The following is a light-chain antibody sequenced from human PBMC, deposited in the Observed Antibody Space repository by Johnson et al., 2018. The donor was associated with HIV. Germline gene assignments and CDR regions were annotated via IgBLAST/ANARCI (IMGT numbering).Light chain of an antibody. CDR3: GTWNSSLRGGPYV. CDR2: DNN. Sequence: QSVLTQPPSVSAAPGQKVTISCSGSNSNIGNNYVSWYQQLPGTAPKLLIYDNNKRPSGIPDRFSGSKSGSSATLGITGLQTGDEADYYCGTWNSSLRGGPYVFGTGTKVTAL. V-gene: IGLV1-51*01. J-gene: IGLJ1*01. CDR1: NSNIGNNY.